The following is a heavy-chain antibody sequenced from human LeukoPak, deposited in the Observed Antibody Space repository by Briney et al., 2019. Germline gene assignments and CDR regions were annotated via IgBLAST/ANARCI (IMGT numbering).Heavy chain of an antibody. Sequence: SETLSLTCTVSGGSISSSNYYWGWIRQPPGKGLEWIGTIHYSGNTYCNPSLKSRVAISVDTSKNQFSLRLSSVTAADTAVYYCARGCSGGSCYGAFDIWGQGTMVTVSS. CDR1: GGSISSSNYY. D-gene: IGHD2-15*01. CDR2: IHYSGNT. V-gene: IGHV4-39*01. CDR3: ARGCSGGSCYGAFDI. J-gene: IGHJ3*02.